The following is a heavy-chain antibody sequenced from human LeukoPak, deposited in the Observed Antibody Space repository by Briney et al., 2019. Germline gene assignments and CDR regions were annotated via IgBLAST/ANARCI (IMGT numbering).Heavy chain of an antibody. V-gene: IGHV3-48*01. Sequence: GGSLRFSCAASGFTFSSYSMNWVRQAPGKGLEWVSYISSSSSTIYYADSVKGRFTISRDNAKNSLYLQMNSLRAEDTAVYYCARAGGTTVTTDFDYWGQGTLVTVSS. CDR2: ISSSSSTI. CDR1: GFTFSSYS. D-gene: IGHD4-17*01. CDR3: ARAGGTTVTTDFDY. J-gene: IGHJ4*02.